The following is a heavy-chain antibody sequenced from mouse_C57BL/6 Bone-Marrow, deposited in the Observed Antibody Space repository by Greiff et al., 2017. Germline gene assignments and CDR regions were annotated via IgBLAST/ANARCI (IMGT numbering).Heavy chain of an antibody. V-gene: IGHV1-82*01. CDR1: GYAFSSSW. Sequence: QVQLKESGPELVKPGASVKISCKASGYAFSSSWMNWVKQRPGKGLEWIGRIYPGDGDTNYNGKFKGKATLTADKSSSTAYMQLSSLTSEDSAVYFCARSYHGGYWGQGTLVTVSA. J-gene: IGHJ3*01. CDR2: IYPGDGDT. CDR3: ARSYHGGY. D-gene: IGHD2-10*01.